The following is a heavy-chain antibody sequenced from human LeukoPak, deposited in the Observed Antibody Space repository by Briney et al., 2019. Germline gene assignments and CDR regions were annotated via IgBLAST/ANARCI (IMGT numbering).Heavy chain of an antibody. Sequence: ASVKVSCKASGGTFSSYAISWVRQAPGQGLEWMGGIIPIFGTANYAQKFQGRVTITADESTSTAYMELSSLRSEDTAVYYCARDRKIDYYDSSGFYSDYWGQGTLVTVSS. CDR1: GGTFSSYA. CDR3: ARDRKIDYYDSSGFYSDY. V-gene: IGHV1-69*13. CDR2: IIPIFGTA. J-gene: IGHJ4*02. D-gene: IGHD3-22*01.